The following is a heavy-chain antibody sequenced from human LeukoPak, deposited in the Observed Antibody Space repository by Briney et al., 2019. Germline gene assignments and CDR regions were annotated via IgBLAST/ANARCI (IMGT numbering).Heavy chain of an antibody. Sequence: GASVKVSCKASGYTFTGYYMHWVRQAPGQGLEWMGWINPNSGGTNYAQKFQGRVTMTRDTSISTAYMELSRLRSDDTAVYYCARDPHDDFWSGCTHSFDYWGQGTLVTVSS. D-gene: IGHD3-3*01. CDR2: INPNSGGT. J-gene: IGHJ4*02. CDR1: GYTFTGYY. CDR3: ARDPHDDFWSGCTHSFDY. V-gene: IGHV1-2*02.